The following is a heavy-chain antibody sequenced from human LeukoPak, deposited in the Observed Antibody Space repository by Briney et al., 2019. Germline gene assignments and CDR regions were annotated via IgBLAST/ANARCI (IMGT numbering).Heavy chain of an antibody. CDR3: ARHRGPSPYYYDSSGYGGAFDI. J-gene: IGHJ3*02. D-gene: IGHD3-22*01. V-gene: IGHV4-59*08. CDR2: IYYSGST. CDR1: GGSISSYY. Sequence: SETLSLTCTVSGGSISSYYWSWIRQPPGKGLEWIGYIYYSGSTNYNPSLKSRVTISVDTSKNQFSLKLSSVTAADTAVYYCARHRGPSPYYYDSSGYGGAFDIWGQGTMVTVSS.